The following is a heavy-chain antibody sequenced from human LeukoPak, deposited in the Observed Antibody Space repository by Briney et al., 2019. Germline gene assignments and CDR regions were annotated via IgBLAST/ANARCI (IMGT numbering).Heavy chain of an antibody. CDR2: IYYSGST. CDR3: ARYYCSSGTCYHFDY. CDR1: GGSISGYY. Sequence: SGTLSLTCTVSGGSISGYYWRWIRQPPGKGLEWIGYIYYSGSTNYNPSLKSRVTISVDTSKNQFSLKVSSVTAADTAVYYCARYYCSSGTCYHFDYWGQGTLVTVSS. J-gene: IGHJ4*02. D-gene: IGHD2-15*01. V-gene: IGHV4-59*08.